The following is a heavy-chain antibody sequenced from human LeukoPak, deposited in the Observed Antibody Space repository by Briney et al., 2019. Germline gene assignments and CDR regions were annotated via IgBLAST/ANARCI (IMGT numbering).Heavy chain of an antibody. V-gene: IGHV1-2*02. CDR3: ARLRFLESYGGMDV. Sequence: ASVKISCKASGYTFTGYYMHWVRQAPGQGLEWMGWINPNSGGTNYAQKFQGRVTMTRDTSISTAYMELSRLRSDDTAVYYCARLRFLESYGGMDVWGQGTTVTVSS. J-gene: IGHJ6*02. CDR2: INPNSGGT. D-gene: IGHD3-3*01. CDR1: GYTFTGYY.